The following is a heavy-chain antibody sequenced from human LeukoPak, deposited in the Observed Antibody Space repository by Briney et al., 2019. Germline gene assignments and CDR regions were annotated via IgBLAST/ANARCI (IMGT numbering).Heavy chain of an antibody. J-gene: IGHJ4*02. CDR2: IIPIFGTA. Sequence: GASVKVSCKASGGTFSSFAINWVRQAPGQGLEWMGGIIPIFGTANYAQKFQGRVTITADKSTSTAYMELSSLRSEDTAVYYCARSLYYYDSSGYYWGQGTLVTVSS. CDR1: GGTFSSFA. D-gene: IGHD3-22*01. CDR3: ARSLYYYDSSGYY. V-gene: IGHV1-69*06.